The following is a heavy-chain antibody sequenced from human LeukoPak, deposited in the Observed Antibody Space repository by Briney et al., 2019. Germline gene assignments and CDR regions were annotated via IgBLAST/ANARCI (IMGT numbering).Heavy chain of an antibody. CDR2: ISSGSSYI. J-gene: IGHJ3*02. V-gene: IGHV3-21*01. CDR1: GFTFSSYS. CDR3: ARDRPEYYDSSGSYDAFDI. D-gene: IGHD3-22*01. Sequence: GGSLRLSCAASGFTFSSYSMNWVRQAPGKGLEWVSSISSGSSYIYYADSVKGRFTISRDNAKNSLYLQMNSLRAEDTAVYYCARDRPEYYDSSGSYDAFDIWGQGTMVTVSS.